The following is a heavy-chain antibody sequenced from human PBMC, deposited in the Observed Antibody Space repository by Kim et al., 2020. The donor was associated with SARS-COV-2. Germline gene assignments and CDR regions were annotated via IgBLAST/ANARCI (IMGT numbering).Heavy chain of an antibody. CDR1: GFTFSSYG. CDR3: AKDEGVRYFDWLYGMDV. V-gene: IGHV3-30*18. CDR2: ISYDGSNK. D-gene: IGHD3-9*01. J-gene: IGHJ6*02. Sequence: GGSLRLSCAASGFTFSSYGMHWVRQAPGKGLEWVAVISYDGSNKYYADSVKGRFTISRDNSKNTLYLQMNSLRAEDTAVYYCAKDEGVRYFDWLYGMDVWGQGTTVTVSS.